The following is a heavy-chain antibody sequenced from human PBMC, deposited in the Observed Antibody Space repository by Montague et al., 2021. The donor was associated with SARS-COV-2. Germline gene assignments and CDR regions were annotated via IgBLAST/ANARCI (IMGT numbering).Heavy chain of an antibody. CDR3: ARDRFWGVVPFDP. CDR2: INSDGSST. CDR1: GFTFSSYW. V-gene: IGHV3-74*01. Sequence: SLRLSCAVSGFTFSSYWMHWVRQAPGKGLVWVSRINSDGSSTSYADSVKGRFTISRDNAKNTLYLQMNSLRAEDTAVYYCARDRFWGVVPFDPWGQGTLVTVSS. J-gene: IGHJ5*02. D-gene: IGHD3-3*01.